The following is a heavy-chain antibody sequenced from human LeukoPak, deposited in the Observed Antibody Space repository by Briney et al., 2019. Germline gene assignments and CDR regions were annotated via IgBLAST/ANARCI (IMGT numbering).Heavy chain of an antibody. CDR2: ISYDGSNK. CDR3: AKDGFDY. V-gene: IGHV3-30*18. CDR1: GFTFSSYG. J-gene: IGHJ4*02. Sequence: GGSLRLSCAASGFTFSSYGMHWVRQAPGKGLEWVAVISYDGSNKYYADSVKGRFTISRDNSKNTLYLQMNSLRAEDTAVYYCAKDGFDYWGQGTLVTVSS.